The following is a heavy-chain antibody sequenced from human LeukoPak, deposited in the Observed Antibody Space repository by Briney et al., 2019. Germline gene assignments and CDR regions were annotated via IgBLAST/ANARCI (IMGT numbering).Heavy chain of an antibody. CDR1: GFTFSSSG. Sequence: PGGSLRLSCAASGFTFSSSGMSWVRQAPGKGLEWVSSISASGGTTYYADSVKGRFTISRDNSKNTLYLQMLSLRAEDSAIYYCAKDPREYCSSTSCPNWFDPWGQGTLVTVSS. J-gene: IGHJ5*02. CDR2: ISASGGTT. CDR3: AKDPREYCSSTSCPNWFDP. V-gene: IGHV3-23*01. D-gene: IGHD2-2*01.